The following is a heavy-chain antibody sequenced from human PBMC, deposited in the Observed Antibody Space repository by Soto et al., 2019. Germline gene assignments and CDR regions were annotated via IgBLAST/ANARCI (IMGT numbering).Heavy chain of an antibody. CDR2: ISGGGDTT. Sequence: LRLSCAASGFTFSSYGISWIRLSPGKGLEWVSVISGGGDTTYYTPSVKGRFTISRDDFRNTLYFQMNSLRTEDTAIYYCAKLRDFVVLPAGILDYWGPGTLVTVSS. CDR1: GFTFSSYG. V-gene: IGHV3-23*01. CDR3: AKLRDFVVLPAGILDY. J-gene: IGHJ4*02. D-gene: IGHD2-8*01.